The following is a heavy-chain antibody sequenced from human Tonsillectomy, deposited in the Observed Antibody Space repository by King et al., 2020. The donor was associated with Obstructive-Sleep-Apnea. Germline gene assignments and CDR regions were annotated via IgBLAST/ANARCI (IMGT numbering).Heavy chain of an antibody. CDR2: IYTSGST. D-gene: IGHD6-13*01. J-gene: IGHJ3*02. CDR3: ARVDSSSWYAFDI. CDR1: GGSISSYY. Sequence: VQLQESGPGLVKPSETLSLTCTVSGGSISSYYCSWIRQPAGKGLEWIGRIYTSGSTNYNPSLTSRVTMSVDTSKNQFSLKLSSVTAADTAVYYCARVDSSSWYAFDIWGQGTMVTVSS. V-gene: IGHV4-4*07.